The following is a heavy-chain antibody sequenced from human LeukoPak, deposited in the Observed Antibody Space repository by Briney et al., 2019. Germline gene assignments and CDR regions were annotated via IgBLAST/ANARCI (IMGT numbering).Heavy chain of an antibody. Sequence: SETLSLTCTVSGGSISSNSYYWGWIRQPPGKGLEWIGSIYYSGSTYYNLSLKSRVTISVDMSKNQFSLKLSSVTAADTAVYYCVKDKGYYYGSGSYYNTDNNYFDSWGQGTLVTVSS. CDR3: VKDKGYYYGSGSYYNTDNNYFDS. J-gene: IGHJ5*01. V-gene: IGHV4-39*07. CDR2: IYYSGST. CDR1: GGSISSNSYY. D-gene: IGHD3-10*01.